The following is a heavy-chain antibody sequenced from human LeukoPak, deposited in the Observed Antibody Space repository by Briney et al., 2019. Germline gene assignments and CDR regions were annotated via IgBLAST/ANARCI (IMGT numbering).Heavy chain of an antibody. CDR3: ARDHAGTTSRYYYYMDV. CDR2: INLNSGGT. CDR1: GYTFTGYY. J-gene: IGHJ6*03. D-gene: IGHD1-1*01. V-gene: IGHV1-2*02. Sequence: ASVKVSCKASGYTFTGYYMHWVRQAPGQGLEWMGWINLNSGGTNYAQKFQGRVTMTRDTSISTAYMELSRLRSDDTAVYYCARDHAGTTSRYYYYMDVWGKGTTVTVSS.